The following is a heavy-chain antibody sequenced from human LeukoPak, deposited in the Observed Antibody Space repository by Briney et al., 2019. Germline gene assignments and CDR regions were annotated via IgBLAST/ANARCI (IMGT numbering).Heavy chain of an antibody. D-gene: IGHD1-26*01. J-gene: IGHJ4*02. V-gene: IGHV3-23*01. CDR2: VSGSGAST. Sequence: PGGSLRLSCAASGFTFSSYAMTWVRQAPGKGLEWVSTVSGSGASTNYADSVKGRFTISRDNSKNTLYLQMNSLSADDTAVFYCAKGPRVATTTYFFDYWGQGTLVTVSS. CDR3: AKGPRVATTTYFFDY. CDR1: GFTFSSYA.